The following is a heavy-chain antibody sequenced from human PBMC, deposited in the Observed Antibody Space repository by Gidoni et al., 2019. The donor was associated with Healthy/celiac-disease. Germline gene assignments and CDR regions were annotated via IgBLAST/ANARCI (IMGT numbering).Heavy chain of an antibody. D-gene: IGHD3-22*01. CDR3: ARDLRGVPGLDSSGYYPDY. CDR1: GFTFSSYA. CDR2: ISYDGSNK. J-gene: IGHJ4*02. Sequence: QVQLVESGGGVVQPGRSLRLSCAASGFTFSSYAIHWVRQAPGKGLEWVAVISYDGSNKYYADSVKGRFTISRDNSKNTLYLQMNSLRAEDTAVYYCARDLRGVPGLDSSGYYPDYWGQGTLVTVSS. V-gene: IGHV3-30-3*01.